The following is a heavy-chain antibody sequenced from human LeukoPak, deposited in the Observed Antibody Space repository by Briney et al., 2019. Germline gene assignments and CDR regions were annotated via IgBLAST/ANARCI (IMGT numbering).Heavy chain of an antibody. V-gene: IGHV4-39*01. Sequence: SETLSLTCTVSGGSISNDNYYWGWIRQPPGKGLEWIASINYSGTTYYNPSLNSRVSISVDTSKTQLSLRLSSVTAADTAVYYCARLSDYWGQGVLVTVSS. CDR3: ARLSDY. CDR1: GGSISNDNYY. CDR2: INYSGTT. J-gene: IGHJ4*02.